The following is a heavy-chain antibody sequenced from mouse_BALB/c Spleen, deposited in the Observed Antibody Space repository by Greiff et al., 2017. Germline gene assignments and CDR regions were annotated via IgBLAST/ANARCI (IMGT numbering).Heavy chain of an antibody. Sequence: EVQLQQSGPGLVKPSQSLSLTCTVTGYSITSDYAWNWIRQFPGNKLEWMGYISYSGSTSYNPSLKSRISITRDTSKNQFFLQLNSVTTEDTATYYCARDRPYWYFDVWGAGTTVTVSS. D-gene: IGHD2-14*01. CDR1: GYSITSDYA. CDR3: ARDRPYWYFDV. J-gene: IGHJ1*01. CDR2: ISYSGST. V-gene: IGHV3-2*02.